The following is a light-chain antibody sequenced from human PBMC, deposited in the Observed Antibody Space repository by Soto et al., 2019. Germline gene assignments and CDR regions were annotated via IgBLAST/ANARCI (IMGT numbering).Light chain of an antibody. V-gene: IGLV2-23*02. CDR1: SSDVGSYDL. J-gene: IGLJ2*01. CDR3: CSYANGNTLL. Sequence: QSVLTQPASVSGSPGQSITISCTGTSSDVGSYDLVSWYQHHPGTAPKLILYEVTKRPSGVSNRFSGSKSGNTASLTISGLQNEDDSHYYCCSYANGNTLLFGGGTKVTVL. CDR2: EVT.